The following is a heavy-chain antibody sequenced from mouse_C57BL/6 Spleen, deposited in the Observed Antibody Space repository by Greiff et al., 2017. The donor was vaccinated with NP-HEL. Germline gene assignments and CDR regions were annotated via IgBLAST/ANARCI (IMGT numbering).Heavy chain of an antibody. CDR2: IDPSDSET. Sequence: VQLQQPGAELVRPGSSVKLSCKASGYTFTSYWMPWVKQRPIQGLEWIGNIDPSDSETHYNQKFKDKATLTVDKSSSTAYMQLSSLTSEDSAVYYCARGDYYGSSYVGFAYWGQGTLVTVSA. J-gene: IGHJ3*01. V-gene: IGHV1-52*01. CDR3: ARGDYYGSSYVGFAY. CDR1: GYTFTSYW. D-gene: IGHD1-1*01.